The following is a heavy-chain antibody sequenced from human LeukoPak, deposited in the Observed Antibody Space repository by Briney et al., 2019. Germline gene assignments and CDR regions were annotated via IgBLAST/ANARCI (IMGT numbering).Heavy chain of an antibody. CDR1: GFTFHSYG. Sequence: GGSLRLPCLEPGFTFHSYGMQCVRQAPGKGLEWVAVIWYDGSNKYYADSVKGRFTISRNNSKNTLYPQMNSLRAEDTAVYYCAKFVCKYSSGGYYDYWGQGTLVTVSS. V-gene: IGHV3-33*06. CDR2: IWYDGSNK. J-gene: IGHJ4*02. CDR3: AKFVCKYSSGGYYDY. D-gene: IGHD6-19*01.